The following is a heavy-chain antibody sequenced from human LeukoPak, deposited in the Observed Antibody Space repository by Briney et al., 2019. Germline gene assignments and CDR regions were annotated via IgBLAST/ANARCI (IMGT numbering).Heavy chain of an antibody. CDR2: IYTSGST. J-gene: IGHJ3*02. Sequence: SETLSLTCTVSGGSISSYYWSWIRQPAGKGLEWIGRIYTSGSTNYNPSLKSRVTMSVDTSKNQFSLKPSSVTAADTAVYYCARDPSYYDFWSGYPLDAFDIWGQGTMVTVSS. CDR1: GGSISSYY. V-gene: IGHV4-4*07. CDR3: ARDPSYYDFWSGYPLDAFDI. D-gene: IGHD3-3*01.